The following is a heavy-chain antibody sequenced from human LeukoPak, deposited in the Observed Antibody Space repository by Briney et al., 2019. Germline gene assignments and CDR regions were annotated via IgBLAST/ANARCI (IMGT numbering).Heavy chain of an antibody. CDR3: AKDRDWYYFDY. Sequence: GGSLRLSCAASGFTFSSYGMHWVRQAPGKGLEWVAGISYDGSNKYYADSVKGRFTISRDNSKNTLYLQMNSLRAEDTAVYYCAKDRDWYYFDYWGQGTLVTVSS. CDR2: ISYDGSNK. J-gene: IGHJ4*02. CDR1: GFTFSSYG. D-gene: IGHD5-24*01. V-gene: IGHV3-30*18.